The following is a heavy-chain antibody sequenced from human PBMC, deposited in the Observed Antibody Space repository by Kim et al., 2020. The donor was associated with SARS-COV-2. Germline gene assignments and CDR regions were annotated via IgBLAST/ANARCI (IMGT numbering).Heavy chain of an antibody. CDR3: ARGPAAEYNWFDP. J-gene: IGHJ5*02. Sequence: ASVKVSCKASGYTFTSYDINWVRQATGQGLEWMGWMNPNSGNTGYAQKFQGRVTMTRNTSISTAYMELSILRSEDTAVYYCARGPAAEYNWFDPWGQGTLVTVSS. D-gene: IGHD6-13*01. CDR2: MNPNSGNT. CDR1: GYTFTSYD. V-gene: IGHV1-8*01.